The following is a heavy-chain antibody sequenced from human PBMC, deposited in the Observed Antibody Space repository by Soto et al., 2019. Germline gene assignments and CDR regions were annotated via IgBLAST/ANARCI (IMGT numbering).Heavy chain of an antibody. Sequence: QVQLVPSGAEVKKPGSSVKVSCKASGGTFSSYTISWVRQAPGQGLEWMGRIIPILGIATYAQKCQGRVSITASEAMSPAYMELRTLGSEVTDVYYCARFRRSYGMDVWGQGTTVTVS. CDR3: ARFRRSYGMDV. CDR2: IIPILGIA. J-gene: IGHJ6*02. CDR1: GGTFSSYT. V-gene: IGHV1-69*02.